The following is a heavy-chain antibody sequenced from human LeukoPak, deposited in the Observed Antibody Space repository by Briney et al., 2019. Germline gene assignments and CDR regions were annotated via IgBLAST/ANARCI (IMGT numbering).Heavy chain of an antibody. V-gene: IGHV3-53*01. CDR3: ARDRGAAAGN. D-gene: IGHD6-13*01. Sequence: GGSLRLSCAASGFNVSNNYMSWVRQAPGKGLEWVSVIYRGGSTYYADSVKGRFIMSRDNSKNTEYLQMDSLRAEDTAVYYCARDRGAAAGNWGQGTLVTVSS. CDR1: GFNVSNNY. CDR2: IYRGGST. J-gene: IGHJ4*02.